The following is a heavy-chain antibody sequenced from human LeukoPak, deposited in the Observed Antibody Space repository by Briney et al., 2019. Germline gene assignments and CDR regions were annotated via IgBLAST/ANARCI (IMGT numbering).Heavy chain of an antibody. J-gene: IGHJ5*02. V-gene: IGHV3-15*01. D-gene: IGHD3-10*01. CDR1: GFTFSSYA. CDR3: TTSSGVGELNGFDP. CDR2: IKKKADGGTT. Sequence: TAGGSLRLSCAASGFTFSSYAMHWVRQAPGRGLEWVGRIKKKADGGTTDYAAPVKGRFTISRDDSKDTLYLQMNSLKTEDTAVYYCTTSSGVGELNGFDPWGRDTLVTVSS.